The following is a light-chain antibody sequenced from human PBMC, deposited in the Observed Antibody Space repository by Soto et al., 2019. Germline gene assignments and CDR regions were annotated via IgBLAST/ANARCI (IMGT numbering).Light chain of an antibody. CDR1: SSDVGTYNL. V-gene: IGLV2-23*01. CDR3: CSYGRSPTFVE. CDR2: DAT. J-gene: IGLJ2*01. Sequence: QSALTQPASVSGSPGQSITISCTGTSSDVGTYNLVSWYQQHPGIAPKLIIYDATKRPSGVSDRFSGSKSGNTASLTISGLQAEDEADYYCCSYGRSPTFVEFGGGTKLTVL.